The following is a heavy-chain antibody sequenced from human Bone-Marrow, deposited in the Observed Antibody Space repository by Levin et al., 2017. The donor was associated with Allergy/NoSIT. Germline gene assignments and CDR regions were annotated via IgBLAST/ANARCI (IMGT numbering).Heavy chain of an antibody. J-gene: IGHJ5*02. CDR1: GFSFNTYT. Sequence: AGESLKISCAASGFSFNTYTMNWVRQAPGKGLEWVSYISKTSTYIYYADSVKGRFTISRDNAKNSLYLQMTSLRAEDTAVYYCARESGSDYDGQFDPWGQGTLVTVSS. CDR2: ISKTSTYI. V-gene: IGHV3-21*01. D-gene: IGHD4-17*01. CDR3: ARESGSDYDGQFDP.